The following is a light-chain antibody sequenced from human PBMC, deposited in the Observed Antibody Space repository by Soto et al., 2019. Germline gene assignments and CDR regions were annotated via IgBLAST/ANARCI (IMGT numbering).Light chain of an antibody. V-gene: IGKV1-9*01. CDR2: AAS. Sequence: IQLTQSPSSLSASVGDGVTITCRASQGISSYLAWYQQKPGKAPKLLIYAASTLQSGVPSRFSGSGSGTELTLTISSLQPADFATYYCQQLNSYPPTFGQGTRLEIK. CDR1: QGISSY. J-gene: IGKJ5*01. CDR3: QQLNSYPPT.